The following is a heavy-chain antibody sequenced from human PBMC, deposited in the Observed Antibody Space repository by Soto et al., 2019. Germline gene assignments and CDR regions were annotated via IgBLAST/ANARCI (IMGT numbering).Heavy chain of an antibody. V-gene: IGHV1-18*01. D-gene: IGHD3-3*01. Sequence: GASVKATCKASGFAFTCYGISWVRQAPGQGLEWMGWISAYNGNTNYAQKLQGRVTMTTDTSTSTAYMELRSLRSDDTAVYYCAREPSTYYDFWSGYPQPRYFDYWGQGTLVTVSS. CDR2: ISAYNGNT. J-gene: IGHJ4*02. CDR3: AREPSTYYDFWSGYPQPRYFDY. CDR1: GFAFTCYG.